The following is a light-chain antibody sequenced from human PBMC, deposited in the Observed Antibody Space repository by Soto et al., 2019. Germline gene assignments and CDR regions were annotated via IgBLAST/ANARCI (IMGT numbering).Light chain of an antibody. Sequence: DIVMTQSPDSLAVSLGERATINCKSSQSVLYSSNNKNYLAWYQQKPGQPPKLLIYWASTRESGVPDRFSGSGSGTDFTLTISSLHAENVAVYYCQQYYSSLTWTFGQGPKGEI. CDR1: QSVLYSSNNKNY. CDR3: QQYYSSLTWT. J-gene: IGKJ1*01. V-gene: IGKV4-1*01. CDR2: WAS.